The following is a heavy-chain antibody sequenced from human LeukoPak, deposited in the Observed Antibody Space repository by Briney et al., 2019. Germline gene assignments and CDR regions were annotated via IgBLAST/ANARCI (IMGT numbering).Heavy chain of an antibody. CDR3: AKPGWFGELSHFDY. CDR2: ISSSGGST. Sequence: GGSLRLSCAASGFTFSSYAMSWVLQAPGKGLEWVSAISSSGGSTYYADSVKGRFTISRDNSKNTLYLQMNSLRAEDTAVYYCAKPGWFGELSHFDYWGQGTLVTVSS. V-gene: IGHV3-23*01. D-gene: IGHD3-10*01. CDR1: GFTFSSYA. J-gene: IGHJ4*02.